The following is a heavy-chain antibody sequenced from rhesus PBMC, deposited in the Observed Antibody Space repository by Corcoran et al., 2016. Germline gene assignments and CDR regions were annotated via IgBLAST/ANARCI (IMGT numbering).Heavy chain of an antibody. Sequence: EVQLVESGGGLAKPGGSLRLSGEASGFSFGDSYMDWVSQAQGKGLAGGSRIRNGGGSTGYADSVKGRFTISRENAKNTRYLQMNSLGAEDTAVYYGAKDSRWGEFDDWGQGVLVTVSS. CDR2: IRNGGGST. D-gene: IGHD6-37*01. CDR1: GFSFGDSY. CDR3: AKDSRWGEFDD. J-gene: IGHJ4*01. V-gene: IGHV3-178*02.